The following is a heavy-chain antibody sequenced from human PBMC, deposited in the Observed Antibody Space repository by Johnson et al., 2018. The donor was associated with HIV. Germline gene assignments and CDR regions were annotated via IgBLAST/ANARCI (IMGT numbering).Heavy chain of an antibody. CDR2: ISGGST. J-gene: IGHJ3*02. D-gene: IGHD4-17*01. CDR3: ARERLTTHAYDI. Sequence: VQLVESRGVLVQPGGSLRLSCAASGFTVSSNEMSWVRQAPGKGLEWVSSISGGSTYYADSRKGRFNISRDISKNKLYRQMNSLRAEDTAFYYYARERLTTHAYDICGQGTMVTV. CDR1: GFTVSSNE. V-gene: IGHV3-38-3*01.